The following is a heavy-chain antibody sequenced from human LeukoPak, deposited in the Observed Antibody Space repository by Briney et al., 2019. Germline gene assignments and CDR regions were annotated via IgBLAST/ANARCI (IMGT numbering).Heavy chain of an antibody. J-gene: IGHJ4*02. Sequence: SETLSLTCTVSGGSISSYYWGWIRQPPGKGLEWIGSIYYSGSTYYNPSLKSRVTISVDTSKNQFSLKLSSVTAADTAVYYCARGPGYSYGYGRFDYWGQGTLVTVSS. CDR3: ARGPGYSYGYGRFDY. CDR1: GGSISSYY. D-gene: IGHD5-18*01. V-gene: IGHV4-39*07. CDR2: IYYSGST.